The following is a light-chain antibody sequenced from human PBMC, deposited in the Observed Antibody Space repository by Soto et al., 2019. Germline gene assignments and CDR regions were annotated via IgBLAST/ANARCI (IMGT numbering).Light chain of an antibody. V-gene: IGKV1-5*01. CDR2: DAS. CDR1: QSISSL. CDR3: QQYHTYTLT. J-gene: IGKJ4*01. Sequence: DIQMTQSPSTLSASVGDRVTITCRASQSISSLLAWYQQKPGKAPKLLIHDASTLESAVPSRFSGSGSGSEFTLTISSLQPDDFATYYCQQYHTYTLTFGGGTKVDIK.